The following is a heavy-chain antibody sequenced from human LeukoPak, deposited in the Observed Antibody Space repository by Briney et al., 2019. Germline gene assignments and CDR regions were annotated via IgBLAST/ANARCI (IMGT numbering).Heavy chain of an antibody. CDR3: ARAPTPRGYYYYYKDV. CDR2: IKQDGSEK. J-gene: IGHJ6*03. CDR1: GFTFSSYW. V-gene: IGHV3-7*01. D-gene: IGHD3-16*01. Sequence: GGSLRLSCAASGFTFSSYWMSWVRQAPGKGLEWVANIKQDGSEKYYVDSVKGRFTISRDNAKNSLYLQMNSLRAEDTAVYYCARAPTPRGYYYYYKDVWGKGTTVTVSS.